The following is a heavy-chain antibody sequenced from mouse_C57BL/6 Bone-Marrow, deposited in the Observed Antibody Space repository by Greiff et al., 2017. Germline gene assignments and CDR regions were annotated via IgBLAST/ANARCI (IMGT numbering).Heavy chain of an antibody. V-gene: IGHV5-12*01. CDR1: GFTFSDYY. CDR2: ISNGGGST. CDR3: ARQTAQATRNAMDY. Sequence: EVQWVESGGGLVQPGGSLKLSCAASGFTFSDYYMYWVRQTPEKRLEWVAYISNGGGSTYYPDTVKGRFTISRDNAKNTLYLQMSRLKSEDTAMYYCARQTAQATRNAMDYWGQGTSVTVSS. J-gene: IGHJ4*01. D-gene: IGHD3-2*02.